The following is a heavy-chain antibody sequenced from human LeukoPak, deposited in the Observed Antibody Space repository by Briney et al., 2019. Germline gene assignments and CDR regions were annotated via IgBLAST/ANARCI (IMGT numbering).Heavy chain of an antibody. CDR1: NYTFTSYG. Sequence: ASVKVSCKASNYTFTSYGISWVRQAPGQGLEWMGWIITYNGNTNYAQNLQGRVTMTTDTSTSTAYMELRSLRSDDTAVYYCARDQGYSGYDSGLDYWGQGTLVTVSS. CDR2: IITYNGNT. CDR3: ARDQGYSGYDSGLDY. J-gene: IGHJ4*02. D-gene: IGHD5-12*01. V-gene: IGHV1-18*01.